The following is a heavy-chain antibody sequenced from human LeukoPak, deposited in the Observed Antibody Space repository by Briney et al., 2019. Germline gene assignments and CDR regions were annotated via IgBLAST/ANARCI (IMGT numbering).Heavy chain of an antibody. CDR3: ARDPSYYYDSSGYQPRGYFDY. D-gene: IGHD3-22*01. Sequence: GGSLRLSCAASGFTFSSYSMNWVRQAPGKGLEWVSSISSSSSYIYYADSVKGRFTISRDNSKNTLYLQMNSLRAEDTAVYYCARDPSYYYDSSGYQPRGYFDYWGQGTLVTVSS. CDR1: GFTFSSYS. CDR2: ISSSSSYI. J-gene: IGHJ4*02. V-gene: IGHV3-21*01.